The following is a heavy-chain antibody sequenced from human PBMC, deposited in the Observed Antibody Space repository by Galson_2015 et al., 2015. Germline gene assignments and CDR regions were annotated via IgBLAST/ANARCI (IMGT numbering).Heavy chain of an antibody. D-gene: IGHD3-10*01. CDR3: AKDLFTMVRGVIAASYYYGMGV. Sequence: SLRLSCAASGFTFSSHGMHWVRQAPGKGLEWVAVISYNGNNKYYVDSVKGRFTISRDNSKNTLYLQMNSLRAEDTAVYYCAKDLFTMVRGVIAASYYYGMGVWGQ. CDR2: ISYNGNNK. V-gene: IGHV3-30*18. J-gene: IGHJ6*02. CDR1: GFTFSSHG.